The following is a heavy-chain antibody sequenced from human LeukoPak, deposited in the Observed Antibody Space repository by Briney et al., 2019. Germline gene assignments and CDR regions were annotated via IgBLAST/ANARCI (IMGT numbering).Heavy chain of an antibody. CDR3: ARALYGWGSYFDY. V-gene: IGHV5-51*01. J-gene: IGHJ4*02. D-gene: IGHD3-10*01. CDR1: GYSFTSYW. CDR2: IYPGDSDT. Sequence: GESLKISCKGSGYSFTSYWIGWMRQMPGKGLEWMGIIYPGDSDTRDSPSFQGQVTSSADKSISTAYLQWSRLKTSDTAMYYCARALYGWGSYFDYWGQGTLVTVSA.